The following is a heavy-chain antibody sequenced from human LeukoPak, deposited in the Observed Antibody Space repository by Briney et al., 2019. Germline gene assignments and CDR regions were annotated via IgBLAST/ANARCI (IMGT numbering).Heavy chain of an antibody. J-gene: IGHJ5*02. CDR3: AREGTDYGDVA. CDR1: GGSISSSSYY. Sequence: PSETLSLTCTVSGGSISSSSYYWGWIRQPPGKGLEWIGSIYYSGSTYYNPSLKSRVTISVDTSKNQFSLKLSSVTAADTAVYYCAREGTDYGDVAWGQGTLVTVSS. D-gene: IGHD4-17*01. V-gene: IGHV4-39*07. CDR2: IYYSGST.